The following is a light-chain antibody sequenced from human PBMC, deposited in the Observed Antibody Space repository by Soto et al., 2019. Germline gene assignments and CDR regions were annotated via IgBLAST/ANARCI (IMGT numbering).Light chain of an antibody. Sequence: QSALTQPRSVSGSPGQSVTISCTGTSRDVGGYNYVSWYQHHPGKAPKLMIYDVSKRPSGVPDRFSGSKSGNTASLTISGLQAEDEADYYCCSDAGGYVFGTGTQLTVL. V-gene: IGLV2-11*01. J-gene: IGLJ1*01. CDR3: CSDAGGYV. CDR2: DVS. CDR1: SRDVGGYNY.